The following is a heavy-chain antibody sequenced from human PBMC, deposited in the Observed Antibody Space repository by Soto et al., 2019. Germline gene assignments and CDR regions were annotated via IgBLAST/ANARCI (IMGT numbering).Heavy chain of an antibody. J-gene: IGHJ4*02. D-gene: IGHD2-2*01. CDR3: ARVGYGSSTPCWPIGYFED. CDR2: IFSSGST. V-gene: IGHV4-59*01. Sequence: SETLSLTCTVSGDSISSFYWTWIRQPPGKGLEWVGYIFSSGSTNYNPSLKSRVTISVDTSENQFSLKLTSVTAADTAVYYCARVGYGSSTPCWPIGYFEDWGQGTLVTVSS. CDR1: GDSISSFY.